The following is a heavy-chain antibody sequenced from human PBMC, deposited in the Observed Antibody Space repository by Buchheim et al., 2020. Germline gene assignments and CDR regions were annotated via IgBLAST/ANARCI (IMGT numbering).Heavy chain of an antibody. V-gene: IGHV3-7*01. D-gene: IGHD6-6*01. CDR1: GFTFVSYW. Sequence: EVQLVESGGGLVQPGGSLRLSCAASGFTFVSYWMSWVRQAPGKGLGWVATIRQDGIEKYYVDSVRGRFTISGDNAKNSLYLQMNSLRAEDTAVYYCARVRSIAARPEVFDYWGQGTL. J-gene: IGHJ4*02. CDR3: ARVRSIAARPEVFDY. CDR2: IRQDGIEK.